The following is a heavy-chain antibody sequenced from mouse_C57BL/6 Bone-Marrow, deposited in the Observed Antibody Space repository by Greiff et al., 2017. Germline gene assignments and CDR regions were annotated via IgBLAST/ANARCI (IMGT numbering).Heavy chain of an antibody. CDR3: ARGESNWYFDV. CDR2: INPSNGGT. CDR1: GYTFTSYW. Sequence: QVQLQQPGTELVKPGASVKLSCKASGYTFTSYWMHWVKQRPGQGLEWIGNINPSNGGTNYNEKFNTKATLPVDNSPRHAYMQLSSLTSEDAAVYYCARGESNWYFDVWGTGTTVTVSS. V-gene: IGHV1-53*01. J-gene: IGHJ1*03.